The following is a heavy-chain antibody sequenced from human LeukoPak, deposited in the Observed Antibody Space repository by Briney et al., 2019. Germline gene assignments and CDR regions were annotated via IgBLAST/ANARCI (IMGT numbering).Heavy chain of an antibody. Sequence: WGSLTLTCAASGFTFNNYAMTWVRQAPGEGLQWVSAISRSGTTAYYADSVKGRFTISRKNSNNILYLQMGSLRAEDTAVYYCAKGDSQETGSYYSDYWGQGTLVTVSS. CDR3: AKGDSQETGSYYSDY. CDR1: GFTFNNYA. D-gene: IGHD3-10*01. V-gene: IGHV3-23*01. CDR2: ISRSGTTA. J-gene: IGHJ4*02.